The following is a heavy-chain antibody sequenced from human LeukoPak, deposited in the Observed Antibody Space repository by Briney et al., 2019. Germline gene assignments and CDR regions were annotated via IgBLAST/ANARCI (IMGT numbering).Heavy chain of an antibody. J-gene: IGHJ4*02. D-gene: IGHD3-22*01. CDR1: GGSVSSYY. Sequence: SETLSLTCTVSGGSVSSYYWSWIRQPPGKGLEWIGYIYYSGSTNYNPSLKSRVTISVDTSKNQFSLELSSVTAADTAVYYCARLGSSGYYLSYWGQGTLVIVSS. CDR3: ARLGSSGYYLSY. CDR2: IYYSGST. V-gene: IGHV4-59*02.